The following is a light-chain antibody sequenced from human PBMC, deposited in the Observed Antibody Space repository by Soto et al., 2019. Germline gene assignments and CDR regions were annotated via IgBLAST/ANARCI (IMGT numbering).Light chain of an antibody. CDR2: DVS. Sequence: HSALTQPASVSGSPGQSITVSCTGTSSDIGSTKYVSWYQQHPGKAPKLIIYDVSDRPSGVSNRFSGSKSGNSASLTISGLQAEDEADYYCSSSTTTSTRIFGGGTKLTVL. J-gene: IGLJ2*01. CDR3: SSSTTTSTRI. CDR1: SSDIGSTKY. V-gene: IGLV2-14*03.